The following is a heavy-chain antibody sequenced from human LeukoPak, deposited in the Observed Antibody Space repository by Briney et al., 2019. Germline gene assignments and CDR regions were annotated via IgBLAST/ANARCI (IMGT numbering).Heavy chain of an antibody. CDR2: ISGSSGTT. CDR1: GFTFSSYA. Sequence: GGSLRLSCAASGFTFSSYAMSWVRQAPGKGLEWVSSISGSSGTTYYADSVKGRFTISRDNSKNTLYLQMNSLRAEDTAVYYWAKSRIAGRTSCPFGYWGQGTLVTVSS. CDR3: AKSRIAGRTSCPFGY. D-gene: IGHD2-2*01. V-gene: IGHV3-23*01. J-gene: IGHJ4*02.